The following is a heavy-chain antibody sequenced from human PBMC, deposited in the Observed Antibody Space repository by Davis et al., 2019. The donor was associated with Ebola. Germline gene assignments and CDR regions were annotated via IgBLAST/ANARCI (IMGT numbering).Heavy chain of an antibody. CDR1: GFSFSNYW. D-gene: IGHD6-19*01. J-gene: IGHJ4*02. CDR2: ISSTSDYI. CDR3: ARDGYSNDWGDY. V-gene: IGHV3-21*01. Sequence: GGSLRLSCAASGFSFSNYWIHWVRQAPGKGLEWVSSISSTSDYIYYTDSVKGRFTISRDNAKNSLFLQMNSLRDEDTAVYYCARDGYSNDWGDYWGQGTLVTVSS.